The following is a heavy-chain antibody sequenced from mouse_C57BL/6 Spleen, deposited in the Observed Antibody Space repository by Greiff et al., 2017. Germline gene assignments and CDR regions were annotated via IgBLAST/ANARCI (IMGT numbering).Heavy chain of an antibody. V-gene: IGHV5-16*01. Sequence: VKLMESEGGLVQPGSSMKLSCTASGFTFSDYYMAWVRQVPEKGLEWVANINYDGSSTYYLDSLKSRFIISRDNAKNILYLQMSSLKSEDTATYYCARDGGDGKYFDVWGTGTTVTVSS. D-gene: IGHD3-3*01. CDR3: ARDGGDGKYFDV. J-gene: IGHJ1*03. CDR2: INYDGSST. CDR1: GFTFSDYY.